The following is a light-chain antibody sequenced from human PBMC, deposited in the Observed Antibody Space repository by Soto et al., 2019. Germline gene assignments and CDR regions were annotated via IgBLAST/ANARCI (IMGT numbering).Light chain of an antibody. Sequence: DIQMTQSPSSLSASVGDRVTITCRASQSVSSYLNWYQQKPGKAPNLLIYAASTLQSGVPSRFSGGGSDTDFTLTISSLQPEDFATYYCQQSYSTPRTFGQGTKLEIQ. CDR2: AAS. J-gene: IGKJ2*01. V-gene: IGKV1-39*01. CDR1: QSVSSY. CDR3: QQSYSTPRT.